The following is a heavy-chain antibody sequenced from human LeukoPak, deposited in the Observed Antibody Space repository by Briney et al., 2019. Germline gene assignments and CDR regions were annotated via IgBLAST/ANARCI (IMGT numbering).Heavy chain of an antibody. CDR2: VFNGGST. D-gene: IGHD6-13*01. V-gene: IGHV4-59*11. CDR1: GASITSHY. J-gene: IGHJ4*01. CDR3: ASGPADSTWYGVFDF. Sequence: SETLSLTCSVSGASITSHYWSWIRQPPGKGLEWIGYVFNGGSTNYNPSLKSRVTMSLDTTRSQFSLELTSVTAADTALYYCASGPADSTWYGVFDFWSHGTLVTVSS.